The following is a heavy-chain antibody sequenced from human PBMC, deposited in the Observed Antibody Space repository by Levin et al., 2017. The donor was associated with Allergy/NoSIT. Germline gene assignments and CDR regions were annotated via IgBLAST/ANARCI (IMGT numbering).Heavy chain of an antibody. CDR1: GFTFSSYG. D-gene: IGHD3-16*01. V-gene: IGHV3-33*01. Sequence: GGSLRLSCAASGFTFSSYGMHWVRQAPGKGLEWVAVIWYDGSNKYYADSVKGRFTISRDNSKNTLYLQMNSLRAEDTAVYYCARDGVWAFDAFDIWGQGTMVTVSS. J-gene: IGHJ3*02. CDR2: IWYDGSNK. CDR3: ARDGVWAFDAFDI.